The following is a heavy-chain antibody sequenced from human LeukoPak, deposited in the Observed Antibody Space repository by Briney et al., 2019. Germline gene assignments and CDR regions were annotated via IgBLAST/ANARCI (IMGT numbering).Heavy chain of an antibody. CDR1: GGSISSGGYS. Sequence: PSETLSLTCAVSGGSISSGGYSWTWIRQPPGKGLEWIGYIYHSGSTYYNPSLRSRITISVDRSKNQFYLKLSSVTAADTAVYYCARGIRGYSGYDYIGYWFFDLWGRGTLVTVSS. V-gene: IGHV4-30-2*01. D-gene: IGHD5-12*01. CDR2: IYHSGST. CDR3: ARGIRGYSGYDYIGYWFFDL. J-gene: IGHJ2*01.